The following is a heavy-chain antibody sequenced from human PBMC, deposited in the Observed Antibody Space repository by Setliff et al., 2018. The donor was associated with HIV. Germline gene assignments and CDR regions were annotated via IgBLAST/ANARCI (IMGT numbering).Heavy chain of an antibody. D-gene: IGHD3-22*01. CDR3: ARGTDSSGYYPSLDAFDI. CDR1: GDSINNYY. V-gene: IGHV4-59*01. Sequence: SETLSLTCTVSGDSINNYYWSWIRQPPGKGLEWIGYVYSTGSTNSKSSLKSRVTISVDTSKNQFSLKLSSVTAADTAVYYCARGTDSSGYYPSLDAFDIWGQGTMVTVSS. CDR2: VYSTGST. J-gene: IGHJ3*02.